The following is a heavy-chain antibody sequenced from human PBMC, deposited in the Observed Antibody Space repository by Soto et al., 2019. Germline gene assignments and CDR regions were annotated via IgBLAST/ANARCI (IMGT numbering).Heavy chain of an antibody. J-gene: IGHJ4*02. V-gene: IGHV4-39*01. CDR3: ARHLGEGYFDY. CDR1: GDSISSSTYF. Sequence: SETLSFTCTVSGDSISSSTYFWGWVRQPPGKGLEWIGSIYYSGSTYYNPSLKNRVTISVDTSKNHFSLKLSSVTAADTAVYYCARHLGEGYFDYWGQGTLVTVSS. CDR2: IYYSGST.